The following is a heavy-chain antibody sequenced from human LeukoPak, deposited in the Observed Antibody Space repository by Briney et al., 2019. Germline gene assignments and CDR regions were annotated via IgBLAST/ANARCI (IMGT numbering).Heavy chain of an antibody. V-gene: IGHV3-7*01. CDR1: GASISSSI. CDR3: AREAGGTLAREGYYFDY. J-gene: IGHJ4*02. D-gene: IGHD6-13*01. CDR2: IKQDGSEK. Sequence: PSETLSLTCAVSGASISSSIHYWGWVRQAPGKGLEWVANIKQDGSEKYYVDSVKGRFTISRDNAKNSLYLQMNSLRAEDTAVYYCAREAGGTLAREGYYFDYWGQGTLVTVSS.